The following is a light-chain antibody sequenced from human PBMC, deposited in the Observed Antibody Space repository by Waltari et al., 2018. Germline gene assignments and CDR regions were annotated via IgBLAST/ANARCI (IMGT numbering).Light chain of an antibody. V-gene: IGLV1-40*02. J-gene: IGLJ1*01. CDR2: GST. CDR3: QSYDNMVHGCV. CDR1: HSNIGPLP. Sequence: QSVLTQPPSVSGAPGQRVTISCSGAHSNIGPLPLHCYAKSPGASPKFLIYGSTIRPAGVPDRFSGSKSDTSASLVITGLQVEDEGDFYCQSYDNMVHGCVFGTGTKVIV.